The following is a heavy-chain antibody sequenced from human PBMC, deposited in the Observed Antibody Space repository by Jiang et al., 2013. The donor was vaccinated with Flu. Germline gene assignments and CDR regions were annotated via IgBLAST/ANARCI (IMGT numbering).Heavy chain of an antibody. CDR2: IYHSGGT. D-gene: IGHD3-3*01. CDR1: GGSISSGGYY. Sequence: LVKPSQTLSLTCTVSGGSISSGGYYWSWIRQHPEKGLEWIGYIYHSGGTYDNPSLKSRLRFSVDTSKNQFSLNVSSVTAADTGVYYCARAVPYDVWSGFWFDPWGQGTLVTVSS. CDR3: ARAVPYDVWSGFWFDP. J-gene: IGHJ5*02. V-gene: IGHV4-31*03.